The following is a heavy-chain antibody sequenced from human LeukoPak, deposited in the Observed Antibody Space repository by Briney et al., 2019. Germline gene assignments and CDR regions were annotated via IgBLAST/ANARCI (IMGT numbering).Heavy chain of an antibody. J-gene: IGHJ4*02. CDR1: GYTLTSYG. CDR3: AGLRFLEWLDDNYGPFDY. CDR2: ISAYNGNT. V-gene: IGHV1-18*01. Sequence: ASVKVSCKASGYTLTSYGISWVRQAPGQGLEWMGWISAYNGNTNYAQKLQGRVTMTTDTSTSTAYMELRSLRSDDTAVYYCAGLRFLEWLDDNYGPFDYWGQGTLVTVSS. D-gene: IGHD3-3*01.